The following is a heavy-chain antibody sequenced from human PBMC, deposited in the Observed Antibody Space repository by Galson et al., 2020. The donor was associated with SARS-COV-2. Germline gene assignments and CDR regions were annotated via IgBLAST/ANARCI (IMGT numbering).Heavy chain of an antibody. Sequence: GGSLRLSCAASGFTFSSYSMNWVRQAPGKGLEWVSSISSSSSYIYYADSVKGRFTISRDNAKNSLYLQMNSLRAEDTAVYYCARDLGMMDWELLYYFDFCGQGTLVTVSS. D-gene: IGHD2-15*01. J-gene: IGHJ4*02. CDR2: ISSSSSYI. CDR3: ARDLGMMDWELLYYFDF. CDR1: GFTFSSYS. V-gene: IGHV3-21*01.